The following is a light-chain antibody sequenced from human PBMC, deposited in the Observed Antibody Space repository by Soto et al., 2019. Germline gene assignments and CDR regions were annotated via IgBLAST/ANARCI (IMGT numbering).Light chain of an antibody. V-gene: IGKV1-39*01. CDR1: QSISSY. CDR2: AAS. CDR3: QQSYSTPRT. J-gene: IGKJ1*01. Sequence: DIQMTQSPSSLSASVGDRVTITCRASQSISSYLNWYQQKPGKAPKLLIYAASSLQSGVPSRFSGSGSGTDFTLTSSILQPEDFATYYCQQSYSTPRTFGQGTKVDIK.